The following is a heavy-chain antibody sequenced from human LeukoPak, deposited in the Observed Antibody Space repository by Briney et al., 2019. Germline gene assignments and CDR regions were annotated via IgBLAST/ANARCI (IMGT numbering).Heavy chain of an antibody. V-gene: IGHV4-39*01. Sequence: KPSETLSLTCTVSGGSVSSSSYYWRWIRQPPGKGLEWIASIYYSGSTYYNPSLKSRVTISVDTSKNQFSLKLSSVTAADTAVYYCAKHCSGCSCYSRTFDPCGQGTLVTVSS. D-gene: IGHD2-15*01. J-gene: IGHJ5*02. CDR1: GGSVSSSSYY. CDR2: IYYSGST. CDR3: AKHCSGCSCYSRTFDP.